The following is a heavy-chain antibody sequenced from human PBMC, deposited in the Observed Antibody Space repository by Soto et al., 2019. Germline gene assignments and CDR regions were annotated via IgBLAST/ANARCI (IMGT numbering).Heavy chain of an antibody. Sequence: GGSLRLASAAYGYSLSTYGMHWVRQAPGKGLEWVAVIWSRGKNEYYAESVKGRFTISRDNSKNTLGLQMSSLRAEDTAVYYCVRERGPFDSIDFWGQGTMVTVSS. CDR2: IWSRGKNE. J-gene: IGHJ3*01. V-gene: IGHV3-33*01. CDR3: VRERGPFDSIDF. CDR1: GYSLSTYG.